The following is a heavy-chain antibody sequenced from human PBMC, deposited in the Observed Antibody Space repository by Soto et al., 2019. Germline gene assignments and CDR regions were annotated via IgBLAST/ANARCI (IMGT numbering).Heavy chain of an antibody. CDR2: IYYSGRT. Sequence: PSETLSLTCTVSGGSISSYYWSWIRQPPGKGLEWIGYIYYSGRTNYHLSLKSGVTISVETYKNPYALKRSSLSDADTAIYYWDREVTNYDDLSGYYSGAFFDPWGQRTLVTVSS. V-gene: IGHV4-59*01. CDR3: DREVTNYDDLSGYYSGAFFDP. J-gene: IGHJ5*02. D-gene: IGHD3-3*01. CDR1: GGSISSYY.